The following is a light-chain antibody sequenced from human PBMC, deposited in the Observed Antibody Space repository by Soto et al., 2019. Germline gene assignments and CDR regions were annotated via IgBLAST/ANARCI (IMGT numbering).Light chain of an antibody. CDR1: QSISSW. J-gene: IGKJ2*01. CDR2: KAS. CDR3: QHYNSYFRT. V-gene: IGKV1-5*03. Sequence: DIQMTQSPSTLSASVGDRVTITCRASQSISSWLAGYQQKPGKAPTLLIYKASTLESGVPSRFSGSGSGSEFTLTITSLHPDDSATYYCQHYNSYFRTVAQGTNVDSK.